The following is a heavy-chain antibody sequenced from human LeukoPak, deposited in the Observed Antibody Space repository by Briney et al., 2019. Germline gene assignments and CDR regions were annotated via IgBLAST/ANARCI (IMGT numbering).Heavy chain of an antibody. D-gene: IGHD2-2*01. CDR1: GGTFSSYA. CDR2: IIPIFGTA. Sequence: SVKVSCTASGGTFSSYAISWVRQAPGQGLEWMGGIIPIFGTANYAQKFQGRVTIIADESTSTAYLELSSLRSEDTAVYYCARVTGLRYCSSTIGPCYYYYGMDVWGKGTTVTVFS. CDR3: ARVTGLRYCSSTIGPCYYYYGMDV. V-gene: IGHV1-69*13. J-gene: IGHJ6*04.